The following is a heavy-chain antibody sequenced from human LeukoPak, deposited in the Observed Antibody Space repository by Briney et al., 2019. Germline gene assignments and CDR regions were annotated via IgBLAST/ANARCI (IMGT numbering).Heavy chain of an antibody. CDR3: ARAAYSSSPDY. CDR2: IDSDGSRT. CDR1: GFTFSTYW. V-gene: IGHV3-74*01. J-gene: IGHJ4*02. Sequence: PGGSLRLSCSASGFTFSTYWMVWVRRAPGKGLLWVSHIDSDGSRTGYADPVKGRFTMSRDNAKNTLCLQMNSLRAEDTAVYFCARAAYSSSPDYWGQGTLVTVSS. D-gene: IGHD6-6*01.